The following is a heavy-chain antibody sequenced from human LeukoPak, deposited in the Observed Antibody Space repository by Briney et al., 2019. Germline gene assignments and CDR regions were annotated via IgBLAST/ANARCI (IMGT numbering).Heavy chain of an antibody. Sequence: GGSLRLSCAASAFTFSSYAMHWVRQAPGKGLEYVSAISSNGGSTYYADSVKGRFTISRDNSKNTLYLQMSSLRAEDTAVYYCVKDPPAWELRWYYFDYWGQGTLVTVSS. CDR3: VKDPPAWELRWYYFDY. D-gene: IGHD1-26*01. CDR1: AFTFSSYA. CDR2: ISSNGGST. J-gene: IGHJ4*02. V-gene: IGHV3-64D*06.